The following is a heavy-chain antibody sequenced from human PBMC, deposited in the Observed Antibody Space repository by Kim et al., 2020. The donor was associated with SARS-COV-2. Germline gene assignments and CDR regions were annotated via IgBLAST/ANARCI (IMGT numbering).Heavy chain of an antibody. CDR2: RT. D-gene: IGHD3-3*01. CDR3: AKGFSLLDP. J-gene: IGHJ5*02. Sequence: RTSYAEAVKGRFTISRINSKNTLYLQMNSLRAEYTAVYYCAKGFSLLDPWGQGTLVTVSS. V-gene: IGHV3-23*01.